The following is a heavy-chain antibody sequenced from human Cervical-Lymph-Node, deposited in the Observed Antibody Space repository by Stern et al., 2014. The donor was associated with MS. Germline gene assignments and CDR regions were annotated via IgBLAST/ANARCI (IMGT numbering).Heavy chain of an antibody. V-gene: IGHV3-30*18. J-gene: IGHJ6*02. D-gene: IGHD6-19*01. CDR2: ISYEGENQ. CDR1: GFSFSSYG. Sequence: VQLVESGGSVVQPGRSLRLSCAASGFSFSSYGVYWVRQAPGQGLEWVAAISYEGENQHYAASVKGRFTISRDNSRNTLYLQMNTLIPEDTAVYYCAKADRITVNYHYYGMDVWGQGTTVTVSS. CDR3: AKADRITVNYHYYGMDV.